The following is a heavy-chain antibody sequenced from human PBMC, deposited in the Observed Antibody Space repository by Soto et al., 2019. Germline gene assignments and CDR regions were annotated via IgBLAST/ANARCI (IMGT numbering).Heavy chain of an antibody. J-gene: IGHJ4*02. CDR3: ARRPKRGSYSWCFDY. CDR2: IYYSGSA. V-gene: IGHV4-39*01. CDR1: GGSIPSNAYY. D-gene: IGHD1-26*01. Sequence: LGTPSLTCPVSGGSIPSNAYYWGWIRPPPGKGLEWLGYIYYSGSASYNPSLKSRVTMSVDTSKNQFSLKLSSVTAADTAVYYCARRPKRGSYSWCFDYWGQGTLVTVSS.